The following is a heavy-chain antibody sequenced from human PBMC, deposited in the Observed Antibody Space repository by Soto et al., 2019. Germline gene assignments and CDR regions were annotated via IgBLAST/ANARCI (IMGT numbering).Heavy chain of an antibody. CDR2: IIPILGIA. V-gene: IGHV1-69*04. CDR3: ARDAYSSGPAVDY. CDR1: GGTFSSYT. Sequence: ASVKVSCKASGGTFSSYTISWVRQAPGQGLEWMGRIIPILGIANYAQKFQGRVTITADKSTSTAYMELSSLRSEDTAVYYCARDAYSSGPAVDYWGQGTLVTVSS. D-gene: IGHD6-19*01. J-gene: IGHJ4*02.